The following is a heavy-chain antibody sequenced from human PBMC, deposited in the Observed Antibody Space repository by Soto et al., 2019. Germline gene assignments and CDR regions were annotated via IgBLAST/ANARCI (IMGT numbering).Heavy chain of an antibody. D-gene: IGHD1-7*01. Sequence: HVQLQASGPGLVKPSQTLAINCTVSGGSISSGDYYWSWSRQTPGTGLEWTGYIYYSGSTYSNPSLKRRVTISVDTSKNQFSLKLSSVTAADPAVYYCARRGTTLVWFDPCGQGTLVTVSS. CDR3: ARRGTTLVWFDP. J-gene: IGHJ5*02. CDR2: IYYSGST. CDR1: GGSISSGDYY. V-gene: IGHV4-30-4*01.